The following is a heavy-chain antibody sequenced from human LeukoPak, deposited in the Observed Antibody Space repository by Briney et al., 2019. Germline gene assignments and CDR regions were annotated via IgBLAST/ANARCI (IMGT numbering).Heavy chain of an antibody. CDR2: ISGSGGST. D-gene: IGHD2-15*01. CDR1: GFTFSSYA. J-gene: IGHJ4*02. V-gene: IGHV3-23*01. CDR3: AKFRTGYCSGGSCYGYFDY. Sequence: GGSLRLSCAASGFTFSSYAMSWVRQAPGKGLEWVSAISGSGGSTYYADSVKGRFIISRDNSKNTLYLQMNSLRAEDTAVYYCAKFRTGYCSGGSCYGYFDYWGQGTLVTVSS.